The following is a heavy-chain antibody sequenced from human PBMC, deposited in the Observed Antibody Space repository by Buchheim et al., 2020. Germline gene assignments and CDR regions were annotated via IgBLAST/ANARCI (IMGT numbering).Heavy chain of an antibody. CDR3: ARDNIVVVPAAILYYYYGMDV. V-gene: IGHV4-34*01. CDR1: GGSFSGYY. D-gene: IGHD2-2*02. Sequence: QVQLQQWGAGLLKPSETLSLTCAAYGGSFSGYYWSWIRQPPGKGLEWIGEINHSGSTNYNPSLKSRVTISVDTSKNQFSLKLSSVTAADTAVYYCARDNIVVVPAAILYYYYGMDVWGQGTT. J-gene: IGHJ6*02. CDR2: INHSGST.